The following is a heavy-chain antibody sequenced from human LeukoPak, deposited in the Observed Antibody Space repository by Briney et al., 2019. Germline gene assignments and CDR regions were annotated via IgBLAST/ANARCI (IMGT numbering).Heavy chain of an antibody. J-gene: IGHJ4*02. CDR3: ATPKYDILTGYYNYLDY. V-gene: IGHV3-53*01. CDR2: IYSGGST. CDR1: GFTVSSNY. D-gene: IGHD3-9*01. Sequence: GGSLRLSCAASGFTVSSNYMSWVRQAPGKGLEWVSVIYSGGSTYYADSVKGRFTISRDNSKNTLYLQMSSLRAEDTAVYYCATPKYDILTGYYNYLDYWGQGTLVTVSS.